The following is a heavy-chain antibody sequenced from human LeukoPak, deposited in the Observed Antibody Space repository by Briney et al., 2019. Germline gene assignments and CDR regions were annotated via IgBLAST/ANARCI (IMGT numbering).Heavy chain of an antibody. Sequence: PSETLSLTCTVSGGSISSGGYHWSWIRQPPGKGLEWIGYIYHSGSTYYNPSLKSRVTISVDRSKNQFSLKLSSVTAADTAVYYCARARFLEWLSRWGQGTLVTVSS. D-gene: IGHD3-3*01. J-gene: IGHJ4*02. V-gene: IGHV4-30-2*01. CDR2: IYHSGST. CDR3: ARARFLEWLSR. CDR1: GGSISSGGYH.